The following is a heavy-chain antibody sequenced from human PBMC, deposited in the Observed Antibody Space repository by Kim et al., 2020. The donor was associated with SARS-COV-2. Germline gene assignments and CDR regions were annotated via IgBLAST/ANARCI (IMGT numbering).Heavy chain of an antibody. V-gene: IGHV1-3*01. CDR1: GYTFTSYA. Sequence: ASVKVSCKASGYTFTSYAMHWVRQAPGQRLEWMGWINAGNGNTKYSQKFQGRVTITRDTSASTAYMELSSLRSEDTAVYYCARESSNDDGRRYFDWLLVSSDAFDIWGQGTMVTVSS. CDR3: ARESSNDDGRRYFDWLLVSSDAFDI. J-gene: IGHJ3*02. CDR2: INAGNGNT. D-gene: IGHD3-9*01.